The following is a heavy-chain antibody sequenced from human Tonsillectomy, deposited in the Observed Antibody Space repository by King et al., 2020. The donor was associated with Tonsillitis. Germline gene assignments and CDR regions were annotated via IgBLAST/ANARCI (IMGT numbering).Heavy chain of an antibody. J-gene: IGHJ2*01. CDR3: ARATSFDWYFDL. CDR1: VFNFNNYG. V-gene: IGHV3-48*04. CDR2: IRNNSNTI. Sequence: VQLVESGGGLVQPGGSLRLSCAASVFNFNNYGMNWVRQAPGKGLEWISYIRNNSNTIYYADSVKGRFTISRDNAKNSLFLQMNSLRAEDTAIYYCARATSFDWYFDLWGRGTLVTVSS.